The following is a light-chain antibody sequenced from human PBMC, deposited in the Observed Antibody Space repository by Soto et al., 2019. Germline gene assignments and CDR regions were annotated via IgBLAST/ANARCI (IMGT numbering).Light chain of an antibody. CDR2: AST. CDR3: QSYDRNRCGSVI. V-gene: IGLV1-40*01. CDR1: SSNIGSDYY. J-gene: IGLJ2*01. Sequence: QSVLTQPPSMSGAPGQRVVIPCTGSSSNIGSDYYVFWYQQLPGTAPKLLIYASTNRPSYVPDRFSGYKSGTSASLAITGLQAEDGADYYCQSYDRNRCGSVIFGGENKVTVL.